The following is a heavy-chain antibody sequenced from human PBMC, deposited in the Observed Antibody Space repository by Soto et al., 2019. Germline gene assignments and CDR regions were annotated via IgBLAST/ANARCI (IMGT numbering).Heavy chain of an antibody. D-gene: IGHD1-1*01. J-gene: IGHJ4*02. CDR1: GFTFSSYS. V-gene: IGHV3-21*01. CDR3: AKMATTPRFDY. Sequence: EVQLVESGGGLVKPGGSLRLSCTASGFTFSSYSMNWVRQAPGKGLEWVSSISSSSSYIYYADSLKGRFTISRDNAKNSLYLQMNSLRAEDTAVYYCAKMATTPRFDYWGQGTLVTVSS. CDR2: ISSSSSYI.